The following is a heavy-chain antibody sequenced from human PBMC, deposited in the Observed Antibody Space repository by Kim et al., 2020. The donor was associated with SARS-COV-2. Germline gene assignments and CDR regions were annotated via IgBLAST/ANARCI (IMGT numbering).Heavy chain of an antibody. Sequence: SQTLSLTCAISGDSVSSNSVAWNWIRQSPSRGLEWLGRTYYRSKWYNDYAVSVKSRISINADTSKNQFSLQLNSVTPDDTAVYYCARGALWFGEALGHWGQGTLVTVSS. CDR1: GDSVSSNSVA. D-gene: IGHD3-10*01. CDR2: TYYRSKWYN. J-gene: IGHJ4*02. CDR3: ARGALWFGEALGH. V-gene: IGHV6-1*01.